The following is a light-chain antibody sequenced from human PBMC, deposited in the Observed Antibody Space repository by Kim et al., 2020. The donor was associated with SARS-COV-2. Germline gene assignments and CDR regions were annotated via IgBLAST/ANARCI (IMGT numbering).Light chain of an antibody. Sequence: DIQMTQSPSSLSASVGDRVTITCRASQDIRNDLGWYQQNPGRAPKRLIYGASSLQSGVRSRFSGSGSGTEFTLTISSLQPEDFATYFCLQHNTCPITFGQGTRLEIK. CDR3: LQHNTCPIT. CDR2: GAS. V-gene: IGKV1-17*01. CDR1: QDIRND. J-gene: IGKJ5*01.